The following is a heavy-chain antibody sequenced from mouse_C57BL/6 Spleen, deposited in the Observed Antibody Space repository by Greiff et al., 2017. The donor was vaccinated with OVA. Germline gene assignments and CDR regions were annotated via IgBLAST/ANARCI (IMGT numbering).Heavy chain of an antibody. CDR2: IYPRSGNT. CDR1: GYTFTSYG. V-gene: IGHV1-81*01. Sequence: VQVVESGAELARPGASVKLSCKASGYTFTSYGISWVKQRTGQGLEWIGEIYPRSGNTYYNEKFKGKATLTADKSSSTAYMELRSLTSEDSAVYFCARGDYYGKARYFDYWGQGTTLTVSS. CDR3: ARGDYYGKARYFDY. J-gene: IGHJ2*01. D-gene: IGHD1-1*01.